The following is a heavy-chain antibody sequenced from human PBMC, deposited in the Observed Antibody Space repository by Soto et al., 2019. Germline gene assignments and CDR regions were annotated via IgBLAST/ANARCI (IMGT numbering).Heavy chain of an antibody. Sequence: GGSLRLSCAASGFTFSRYEMNWVRQAPGKGLEWISYIHSSGTTIYYADSVKGRSAISRDNAKNSLCLQMNSLSAEDTAVYYCATRSGGGGAFDFWGQGAMVTVSS. CDR1: GFTFSRYE. CDR3: ATRSGGGGAFDF. CDR2: IHSSGTTI. D-gene: IGHD3-10*01. J-gene: IGHJ3*01. V-gene: IGHV3-48*03.